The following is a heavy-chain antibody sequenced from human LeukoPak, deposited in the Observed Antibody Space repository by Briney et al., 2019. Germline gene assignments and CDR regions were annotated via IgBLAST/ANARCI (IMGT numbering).Heavy chain of an antibody. CDR2: IYPGDSDI. Sequence: GESLKISCKGSGYRFTSYWIGWVRQMPGKGLEWMGIIYPGDSDIRYSPSFQGQVTISADKSISTAYLQWSSLKASDTAMYYCARGPPHVWFGELLPFDYWGQGTLVTVSS. CDR3: ARGPPHVWFGELLPFDY. V-gene: IGHV5-51*01. CDR1: GYRFTSYW. D-gene: IGHD3-10*01. J-gene: IGHJ4*02.